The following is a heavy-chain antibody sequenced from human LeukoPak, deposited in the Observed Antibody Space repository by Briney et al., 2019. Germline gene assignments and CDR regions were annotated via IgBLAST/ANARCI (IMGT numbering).Heavy chain of an antibody. CDR1: GGSFSGYY. CDR3: ASRKLLWFGESHHELIY. V-gene: IGHV4-34*01. CDR2: INHSGST. J-gene: IGHJ4*02. Sequence: PSETLSLTCAVYGGSFSGYYWSWIRQPPGKGLEWIGEINHSGSTNYSPSLKSRVTISVDTSKNQFSLKLSSVTAADTAVYHCASRKLLWFGESHHELIYWGQGTLVTVSS. D-gene: IGHD3-10*01.